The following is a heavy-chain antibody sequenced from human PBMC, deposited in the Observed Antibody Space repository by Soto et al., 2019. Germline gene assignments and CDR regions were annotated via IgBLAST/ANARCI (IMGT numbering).Heavy chain of an antibody. CDR1: GCSISSGGYY. CDR2: IYYSGST. J-gene: IGHJ4*02. D-gene: IGHD2-2*01. V-gene: IGHV4-31*03. Sequence: QVQLQESGTGLVKPSQTLSLTCTVSGCSISSGGYYWSWIRQHPGKGLEWIGYIYYSGSTYYNPSLKSRVTISVDTSKNQFSLKLSSVTAADTAVYYCASLVVPAAMIDYWGQGTLVTVSS. CDR3: ASLVVPAAMIDY.